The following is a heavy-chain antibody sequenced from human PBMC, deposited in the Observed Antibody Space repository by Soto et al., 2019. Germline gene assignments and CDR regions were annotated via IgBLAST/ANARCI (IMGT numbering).Heavy chain of an antibody. J-gene: IGHJ5*02. CDR2: IYYSGST. V-gene: IGHV4-39*01. CDR1: GGSISSSSSY. Sequence: QLQLQESRPGLVKPSETLSLTCTVSGGSISSSSSYWGWIRQPPGKGREWIGNIYYSGSTFYNPSLKSRVTISVDTSKNQFSLKLTSVTAADTAVYYCGSSVYRLLSGSWFDPWGQGTLVTVSS. D-gene: IGHD2-2*01. CDR3: GSSVYRLLSGSWFDP.